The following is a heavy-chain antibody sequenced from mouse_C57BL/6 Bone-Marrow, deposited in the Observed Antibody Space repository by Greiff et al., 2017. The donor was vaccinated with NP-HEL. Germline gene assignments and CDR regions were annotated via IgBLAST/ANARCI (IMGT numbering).Heavy chain of an antibody. V-gene: IGHV3-6*01. Sequence: EVKLQESGPGLVKPSQSLSLSCSVSGYSITSGYYWYLIRQSPGNQLERMGFISSDGSNNYNPSLKNRISITLDTSKNHLFLKLNSLTTADIDTYECAREGNFHYFDYWGQGTTLTVSS. CDR2: ISSDGSN. CDR3: AREGNFHYFDY. D-gene: IGHD2-1*01. CDR1: GYSITSGYY. J-gene: IGHJ2*01.